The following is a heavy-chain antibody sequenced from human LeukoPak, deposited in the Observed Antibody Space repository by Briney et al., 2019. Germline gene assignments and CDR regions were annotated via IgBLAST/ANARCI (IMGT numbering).Heavy chain of an antibody. CDR1: GGSISSSNYY. CDR2: VYYSGNT. V-gene: IGHV4-39*07. CDR3: ARAVTSSGSWYKWVNWFDP. J-gene: IGHJ5*02. D-gene: IGHD6-13*01. Sequence: SETLSLTCTVSGGSISSSNYYWGWIRQPPGKGLECIVSVYYSGNTYYNPSLKSRVAISVDTSKNQFSLKLSSVTAADTAVYYCARAVTSSGSWYKWVNWFDPWGQGTLVTVSS.